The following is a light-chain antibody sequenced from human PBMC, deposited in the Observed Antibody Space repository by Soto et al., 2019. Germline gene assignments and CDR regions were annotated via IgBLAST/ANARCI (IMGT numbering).Light chain of an antibody. V-gene: IGKV1-17*03. Sequence: DSPITQSPSAMSASVGDRVNITCRASQGISNYLAWFQLKPGKVPKRLMYAASTLQSGVPSRFSGSGSGTEFTLTISSLQPEDFATYYCLRHDLYPWTFGQGTKVDIK. CDR2: AAS. CDR1: QGISNY. CDR3: LRHDLYPWT. J-gene: IGKJ1*01.